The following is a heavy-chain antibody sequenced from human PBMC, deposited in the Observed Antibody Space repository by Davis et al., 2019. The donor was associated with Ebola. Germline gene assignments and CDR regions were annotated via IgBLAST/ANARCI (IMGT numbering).Heavy chain of an antibody. CDR3: ARVRDDGMDV. J-gene: IGHJ6*02. CDR1: GFTFSDYY. CDR2: ISSSGSTI. Sequence: GESLKISCAASGFTFSDYYMSWIRQAPGKGLGWVSYISSSGSTIYYADSVKGRFTISRDNAKNSLYLQMNSLRAEDTAVYYCARVRDDGMDVWGQGTTVTVSS. V-gene: IGHV3-11*01. D-gene: IGHD5-24*01.